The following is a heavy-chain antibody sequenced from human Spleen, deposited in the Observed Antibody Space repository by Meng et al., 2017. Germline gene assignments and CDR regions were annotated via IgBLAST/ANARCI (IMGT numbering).Heavy chain of an antibody. J-gene: IGHJ4*01. CDR1: GGSLSSRTYH. D-gene: IGHD3-10*01. CDR2: INYSGTA. V-gene: IGHV4-39*01. CDR3: ARRAVRGDIDY. Sequence: QLHLQGPGPGLVKPLEILSLPCTVSGGSLSSRTYHWGWIRQPPGKGLEWMGSINYSGTAYYHSSLKSRVTISVDTSKMQFSLRLTSVTAADTAVYYCARRAVRGDIDYWGHGTLVTVSS.